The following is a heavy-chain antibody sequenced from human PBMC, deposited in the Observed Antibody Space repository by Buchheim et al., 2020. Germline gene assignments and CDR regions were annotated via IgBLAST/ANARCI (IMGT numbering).Heavy chain of an antibody. J-gene: IGHJ6*02. D-gene: IGHD2-15*01. CDR2: IKQDGSEK. CDR1: GFTFSSYW. V-gene: IGHV3-7*01. CDR3: ARENWMDTGYCSGGSCQTYYYGMDV. Sequence: EVQLVESGGGLVQPGGSLRLSCAASGFTFSSYWMSWVRQAPGKGLEWVANIKQDGSEKYYVDSVKGRFTISRDNAKNSLYLQMNSLRAEDTAVYYCARENWMDTGYCSGGSCQTYYYGMDVWGQGTT.